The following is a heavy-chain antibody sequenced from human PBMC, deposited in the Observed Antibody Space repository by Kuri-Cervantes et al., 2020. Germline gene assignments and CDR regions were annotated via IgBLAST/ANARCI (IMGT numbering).Heavy chain of an antibody. D-gene: IGHD2-15*01. CDR3: ARVYCSGGSCYLPAHYYFYYMDV. V-gene: IGHV4-4*02. J-gene: IGHJ6*03. Sequence: GSLRLSCVVSGASTGGDNWWSWVRQTPGKGLEWIGDIHHFGTTNYNPSLKSRVTISVDTSKNQFSLKLSSVTAADTAVYYCARVYCSGGSCYLPAHYYFYYMDVWGIGTTVTVSS. CDR1: GASTGGDNW. CDR2: IHHFGTT.